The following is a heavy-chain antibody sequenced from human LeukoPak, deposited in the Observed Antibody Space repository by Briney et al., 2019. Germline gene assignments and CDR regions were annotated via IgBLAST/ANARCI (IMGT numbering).Heavy chain of an antibody. CDR1: GGTFSSYA. D-gene: IGHD3-22*01. V-gene: IGHV1-69*05. Sequence: ASVKVSCKASGGTFSSYAISWVRQAPGQGLDWMGRIIPIFGTANYAQKFQGRVTITTDESTSTAYMELSSLRPEDTAVYYCARDSYYDSSGLSDYWGQGTLVTVSS. J-gene: IGHJ4*02. CDR2: IIPIFGTA. CDR3: ARDSYYDSSGLSDY.